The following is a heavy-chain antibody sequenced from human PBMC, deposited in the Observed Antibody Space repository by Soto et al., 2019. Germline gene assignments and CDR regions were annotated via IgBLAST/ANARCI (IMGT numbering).Heavy chain of an antibody. V-gene: IGHV3-30*18. Sequence: GGSLRLSCAASGVTFSSYGMHWVRQAPGKGLEWVAVISYDGSNKYYADSVKGRFTISRDNSKNTLYLQMNSLRAEDTAVYYCVKDLTTMVRGQFYYMDVWGKGTTVTVSS. J-gene: IGHJ6*03. D-gene: IGHD3-10*01. CDR1: GVTFSSYG. CDR3: VKDLTTMVRGQFYYMDV. CDR2: ISYDGSNK.